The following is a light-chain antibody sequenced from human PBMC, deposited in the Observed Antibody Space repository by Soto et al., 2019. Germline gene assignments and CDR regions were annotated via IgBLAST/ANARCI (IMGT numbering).Light chain of an antibody. V-gene: IGKV1-9*01. CDR1: QGISSY. CDR2: AAS. Sequence: DIQLTQSPSFLSASVGDRVTITCRASQGISSYLAWYQQKPGKAPKLLIYAASTLHSGVPSRFSGSGSGTEFTLTISSLQPEDFAIYYCQQLNSYPPFFGPGTKVDIK. CDR3: QQLNSYPPF. J-gene: IGKJ3*01.